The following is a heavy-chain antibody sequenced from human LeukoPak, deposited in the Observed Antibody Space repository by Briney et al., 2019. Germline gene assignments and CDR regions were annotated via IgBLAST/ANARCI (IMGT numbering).Heavy chain of an antibody. D-gene: IGHD3-16*01. V-gene: IGHV3-30*03. CDR1: GFTFSSYG. J-gene: IGHJ4*02. Sequence: GGSLRLSCAASGFTFSSYGMHWVRQAPGKGLEWVAVISYDGSNKYYADSVKGRFTISRDNSKNTLYLQMNSLRAEDTAVYYCGRRGGGKPFDYWGQGTLVTVSS. CDR3: GRRGGGKPFDY. CDR2: ISYDGSNK.